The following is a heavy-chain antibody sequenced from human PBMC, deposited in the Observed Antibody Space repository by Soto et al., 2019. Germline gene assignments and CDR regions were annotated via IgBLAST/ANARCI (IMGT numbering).Heavy chain of an antibody. V-gene: IGHV1-2*04. D-gene: IGHD1-26*01. CDR3: ARSWTELLRSWFDP. CDR2: INPNSGGT. CDR1: GYTFTSYD. Sequence: ASVKVSCKASGYTFTSYDINWVRQASGQGLEWMGWINPNSGGTNYAQKFQGWVTMTRDTPISTAYMELSRLRSDDTAVYYCARSWTELLRSWFDPWGQGTLVTSPQ. J-gene: IGHJ5*02.